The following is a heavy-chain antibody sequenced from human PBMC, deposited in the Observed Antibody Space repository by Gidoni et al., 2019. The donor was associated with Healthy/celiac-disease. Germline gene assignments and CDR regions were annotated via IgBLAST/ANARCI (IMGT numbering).Heavy chain of an antibody. J-gene: IGHJ4*02. D-gene: IGHD1-26*01. Sequence: EVQLLESGGGLVQPGGSLRLSCAAPGFTFSSYAMSWVRQAPGKGLEWVSAISCSGGSTYYADSVKGRFTISRDNSKNTLYLQMNSLRAEDTAVYYCAKDLGGATYFDYWGQGTLVTVSS. V-gene: IGHV3-23*01. CDR3: AKDLGGATYFDY. CDR1: GFTFSSYA. CDR2: ISCSGGST.